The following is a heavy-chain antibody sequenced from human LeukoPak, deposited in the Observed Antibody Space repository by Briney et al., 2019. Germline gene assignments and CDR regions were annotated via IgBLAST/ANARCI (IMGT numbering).Heavy chain of an antibody. D-gene: IGHD6-19*01. CDR1: GFTFSSSG. J-gene: IGHJ4*02. Sequence: MTGGSLRLSCAASGFTFSSSGMSWIRQAPGKGLEWVSYISSSSSYTNYADSVKGRFTISRDNAKNSLYLQMNSLRAEDTAVYYCARFGSGWYDFDYWGQGTLVTVSS. CDR3: ARFGSGWYDFDY. CDR2: ISSSSSYT. V-gene: IGHV3-11*06.